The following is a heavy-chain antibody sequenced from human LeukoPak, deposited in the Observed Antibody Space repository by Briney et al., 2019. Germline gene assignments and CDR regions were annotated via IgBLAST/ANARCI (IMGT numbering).Heavy chain of an antibody. CDR1: GGSISSYY. CDR2: IYYSGST. CDR3: ARHEGSLYSPYDY. J-gene: IGHJ4*02. D-gene: IGHD2-21*01. V-gene: IGHV4-59*08. Sequence: PSETLSLTCTVSGGSISSYYWSWIRQPPGKGLEWIGYIYYSGSTNYNPSLKSRVTISVDTSKNQFSLKLSSVTAADTAVYYCARHEGSLYSPYDYWGQGTLVTVSS.